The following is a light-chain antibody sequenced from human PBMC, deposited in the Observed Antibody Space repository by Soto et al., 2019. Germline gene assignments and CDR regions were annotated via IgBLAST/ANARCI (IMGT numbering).Light chain of an antibody. CDR1: QSVSSN. CDR3: QQYNNWPPLT. J-gene: IGKJ4*01. V-gene: IGKV3-15*01. CDR2: GAS. Sequence: EIVMTQSPATLSVSPGERATLSCRASQSVSSNLAWYQQKPGQAPRLLIYGASTRATGIPARFSGSGSGTELPLTISSLRSEDFAVYYCQQYNNWPPLTFGGGTKVEIK.